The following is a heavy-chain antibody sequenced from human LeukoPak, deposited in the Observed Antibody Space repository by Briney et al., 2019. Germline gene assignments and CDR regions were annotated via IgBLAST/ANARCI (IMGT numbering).Heavy chain of an antibody. CDR3: ARGLTYDSSGYYYY. J-gene: IGHJ4*02. D-gene: IGHD3-22*01. V-gene: IGHV3-30*04. CDR1: GFTFSSYA. CDR2: ISYDGSNK. Sequence: QAGGSLRLSCAASGFTFSSYAMHWVRQAPGKGLEWVAVISYDGSNKYYADSVKGRFTISRDNAKNTLYLQMNSLRAEDTAVYYCARGLTYDSSGYYYYWGQGTLVTVSS.